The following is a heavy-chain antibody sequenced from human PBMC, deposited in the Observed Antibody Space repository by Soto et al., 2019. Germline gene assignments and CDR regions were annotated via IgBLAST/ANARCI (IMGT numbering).Heavy chain of an antibody. CDR3: AKLVGAKHFDY. J-gene: IGHJ4*02. Sequence: EVQLVQSGAEVKKPGESLKISCKGSGYSFISYWIGWVRQMPGKGLEWMGIIDPGDSETTYSPSFQGQVTISADKSISTAYLQWSSMEASDTAMYYCAKLVGAKHFDYWGQGTLVTVSS. D-gene: IGHD1-1*01. V-gene: IGHV5-51*03. CDR2: IDPGDSET. CDR1: GYSFISYW.